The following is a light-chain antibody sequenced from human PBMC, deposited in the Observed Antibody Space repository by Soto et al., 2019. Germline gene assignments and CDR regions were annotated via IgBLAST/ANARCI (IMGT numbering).Light chain of an antibody. CDR2: DAS. Sequence: DIQMTQSPTTLSASVGDRVTITCRASQNIGTSLAWYHKTPGKATKLLISDASILESGVPSRFGGSGSGTKFPLSITSLQPDDFATYNWQQCLLHRTFGQETKVDIK. J-gene: IGKJ1*01. CDR3: QQCLLHRT. V-gene: IGKV1-5*01. CDR1: QNIGTS.